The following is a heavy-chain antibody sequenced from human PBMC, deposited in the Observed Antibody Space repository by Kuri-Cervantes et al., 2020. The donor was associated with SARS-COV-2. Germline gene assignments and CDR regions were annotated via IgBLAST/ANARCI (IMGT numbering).Heavy chain of an antibody. CDR1: GFTFSSYA. Sequence: GGSLRLSCAASGFTFSSYAMSWVRQAPGKGLEWVAVIWYDGSNKYYADSVKGRFTISRDNSKNTLYLQMNSLRAEDTAVYYCARDECSSTRCYRGKYYYYGMDVWGQGTTVTVSS. CDR3: ARDECSSTRCYRGKYYYYGMDV. V-gene: IGHV3-33*08. CDR2: IWYDGSNK. J-gene: IGHJ6*02. D-gene: IGHD2-2*01.